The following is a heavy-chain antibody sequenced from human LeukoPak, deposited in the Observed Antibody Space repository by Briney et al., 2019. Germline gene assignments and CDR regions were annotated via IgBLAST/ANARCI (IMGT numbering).Heavy chain of an antibody. J-gene: IGHJ4*02. CDR1: GYTLTELS. CDR2: FDPEDGET. V-gene: IGHV1-24*01. D-gene: IGHD1-14*01. CDR3: ARMDLWRGAGGWSYFDY. Sequence: ASVEVSCKVPGYTLTELSMHWVRQAPGKGLEWMGGFDPEDGETIYAQKFQGRVTMTEDTSTDTAYMELNSLRPEDTAVYYCARMDLWRGAGGWSYFDYWGQGTLVTVSS.